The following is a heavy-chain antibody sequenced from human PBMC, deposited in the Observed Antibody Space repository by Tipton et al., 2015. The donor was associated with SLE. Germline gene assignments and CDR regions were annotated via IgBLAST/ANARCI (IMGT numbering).Heavy chain of an antibody. CDR3: AKSRAYEGSGSYNDYFDY. CDR1: GFTFSSYG. Sequence: RSLRLSCAASGFTFSSYGMHWVRQAPGKGREWVAVIWYDGSNKYYADSVKGRFTISRDNSKNTLYLQMNSLRAEDTAVYYCAKSRAYEGSGSYNDYFDYWGQGTLVTVSS. V-gene: IGHV3-33*06. CDR2: IWYDGSNK. J-gene: IGHJ4*02. D-gene: IGHD3-10*01.